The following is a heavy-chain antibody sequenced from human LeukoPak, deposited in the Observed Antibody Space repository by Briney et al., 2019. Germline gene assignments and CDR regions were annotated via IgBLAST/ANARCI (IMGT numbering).Heavy chain of an antibody. CDR1: GGTFSSYA. CDR2: IFPIFGTA. Sequence: SVKVSCKASGGTFSSYAISWVRQAPGQGLEWMGRIFPIFGTANYAQKFQGRVTITTDESTSTAYMELSSLRSEDTAVYYCAGAQRERWLQLGAFDIWGQGTMVTVSS. V-gene: IGHV1-69*05. J-gene: IGHJ3*02. CDR3: AGAQRERWLQLGAFDI. D-gene: IGHD5-24*01.